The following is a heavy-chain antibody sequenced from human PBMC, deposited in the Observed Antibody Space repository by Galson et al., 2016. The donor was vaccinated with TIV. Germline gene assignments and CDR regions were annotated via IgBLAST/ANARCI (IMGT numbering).Heavy chain of an antibody. D-gene: IGHD2-15*01. CDR2: DDWEEDK. V-gene: IGHV2-70*04. CDR1: VFSLTTTGMR. CDR3: ARLYLHGFDI. Sequence: PALVKPTQTRTLTCSVTVFSLTTTGMRVSWIRHHPSGAVEWIACDDWEEDKFYSPSLKTKPSISKDTSNNQVVLTMTNKDPVDTDTYYCARLYLHGFDIWGQGTMVTVS. J-gene: IGHJ3*02.